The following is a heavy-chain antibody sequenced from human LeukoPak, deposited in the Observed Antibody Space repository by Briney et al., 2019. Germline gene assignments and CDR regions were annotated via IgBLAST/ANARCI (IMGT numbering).Heavy chain of an antibody. J-gene: IGHJ4*02. V-gene: IGHV1-69*05. CDR2: IIPIFGTA. Sequence: SVKVSCKASGGTLSSYAISWVRQAPGQGLEWMGGIIPIFGTANYAQKLQGRVTMTTDTSTSTAYMELRRLRSVDTAVYYCASGYLSGSTYYFDYWGQGTLVTVSS. D-gene: IGHD1-26*01. CDR1: GGTLSSYA. CDR3: ASGYLSGSTYYFDY.